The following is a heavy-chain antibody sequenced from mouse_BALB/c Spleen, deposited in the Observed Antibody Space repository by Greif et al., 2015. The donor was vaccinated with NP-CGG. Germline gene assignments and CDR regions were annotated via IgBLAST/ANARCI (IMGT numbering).Heavy chain of an antibody. CDR2: IDPANGNT. J-gene: IGHJ4*01. Sequence: EVQLQQSGAELVKPGASVKLSCTASGFNIKDTYMHWVKQRPEQGLEWIGRIDPANGNTKYDSKFQGKATITADTSSNTAYLQLSSLTSEDTAVYYCACYGSSYVDAMDYWGQGTSVTVSS. V-gene: IGHV14-3*02. CDR1: GFNIKDTY. D-gene: IGHD1-1*01. CDR3: ACYGSSYVDAMDY.